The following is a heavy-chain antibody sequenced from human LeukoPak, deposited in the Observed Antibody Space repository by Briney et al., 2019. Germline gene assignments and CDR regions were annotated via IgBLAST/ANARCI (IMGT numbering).Heavy chain of an antibody. CDR1: GFTFSSYS. J-gene: IGHJ6*03. V-gene: IGHV3-30*02. CDR2: IRYDGRNK. CDR3: AKVATPYCGGDCYSYYYYYMDV. Sequence: PGGSLRLSCAASGFTFSSYSMMWVRQAPGKGLEWVAFIRYDGRNKYDADSVKGRFTISRDNSKNTLYLQMDSLRPEDTAVYSCAKVATPYCGGDCYSYYYYYMDVWGKGTTVTISS. D-gene: IGHD2-21*02.